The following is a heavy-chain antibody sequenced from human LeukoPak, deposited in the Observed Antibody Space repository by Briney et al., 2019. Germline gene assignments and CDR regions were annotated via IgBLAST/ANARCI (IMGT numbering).Heavy chain of an antibody. D-gene: IGHD3-22*01. CDR2: ISSSSSFI. CDR1: GFRFVSYS. Sequence: GGSLILSCAASGFRFVSYSMNWVRQAPGRGLEWISYISSSSSFIHYADSVKGRFTISRDNAKNSLYLQMNSLTDEDAAVYYCARDYNYDSGASVDYWGQGTLVAVSS. V-gene: IGHV3-21*05. CDR3: ARDYNYDSGASVDY. J-gene: IGHJ4*02.